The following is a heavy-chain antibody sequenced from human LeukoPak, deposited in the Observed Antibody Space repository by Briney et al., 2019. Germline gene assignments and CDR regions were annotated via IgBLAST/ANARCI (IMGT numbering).Heavy chain of an antibody. CDR1: GFTFSSYG. D-gene: IGHD2-15*01. J-gene: IGHJ3*02. CDR2: IRYDGSNK. CDR3: AKEMVVAARGDAFDI. Sequence: SGGSLRLSCAASGFTFSSYGMHWVRQAPGKGLEWVAFIRYDGSNKYYADSVKGRFTISRDNSKNTLYLQMNSLRAEDTAVYYCAKEMVVAARGDAFDIWGQGTMVTVSS. V-gene: IGHV3-30*02.